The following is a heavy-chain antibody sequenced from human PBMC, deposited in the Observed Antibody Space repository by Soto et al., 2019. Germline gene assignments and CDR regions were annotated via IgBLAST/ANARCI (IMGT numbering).Heavy chain of an antibody. V-gene: IGHV3-23*01. D-gene: IGHD3-16*01. CDR2: LSGSGGST. CDR3: ANSLRAYDGGWGYNWFDP. CDR1: GFTFSNYA. J-gene: IGHJ5*02. Sequence: EVQLLESGGGLVQPGGSLRLSCAASGFTFSNYAMSWVRQAPGKGLEWVSSLSGSGGSTYYADSVKDRFTISRDNSKNTLCLQRNSRRAEGTALYYGANSLRAYDGGWGYNWFDPWGRGSLVTVS.